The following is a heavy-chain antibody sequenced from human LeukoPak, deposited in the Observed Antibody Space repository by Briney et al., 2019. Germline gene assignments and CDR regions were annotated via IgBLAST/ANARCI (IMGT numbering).Heavy chain of an antibody. Sequence: GGPLRLSCAASGFTFSDYYMSWIRQAPGKGLEWVSYISSSGSTIYYADSVKGRFTISRDNAKNSLYLQMNSLRAEDTAVYYCARESGSFLEWGEHDAFDIWGQGTMVTVSS. V-gene: IGHV3-11*01. CDR2: ISSSGSTI. D-gene: IGHD3-3*01. CDR3: ARESGSFLEWGEHDAFDI. CDR1: GFTFSDYY. J-gene: IGHJ3*02.